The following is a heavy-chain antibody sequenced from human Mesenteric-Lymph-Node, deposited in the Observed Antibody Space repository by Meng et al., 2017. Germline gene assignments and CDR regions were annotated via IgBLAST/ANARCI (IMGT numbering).Heavy chain of an antibody. CDR2: ISNGGTKI. CDR1: GFTFSSYE. Sequence: GESLKISCAASGFTFSSYEMNWVRQAPGKGLEWVSYISNGGTKIYYTDSVKGRFTISRDNAKNSLYLQMNSLRAEDTAVYYCARGSVDIVATIDYWGQGTLVTVSS. V-gene: IGHV3-48*03. J-gene: IGHJ4*02. CDR3: ARGSVDIVATIDY. D-gene: IGHD5-12*01.